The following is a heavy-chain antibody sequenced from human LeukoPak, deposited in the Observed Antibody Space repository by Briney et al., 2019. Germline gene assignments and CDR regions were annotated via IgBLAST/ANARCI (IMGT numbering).Heavy chain of an antibody. Sequence: SVKVSCKASGGTFSSYAISWVRQAPGQGLEWMGGIIPIFGTANYAQKFQGRVTITADESTSTAYMELSSLRSEDTAVYYCAREPLGGYDPPAFDYWGQGTLVTVSS. D-gene: IGHD5-12*01. CDR3: AREPLGGYDPPAFDY. J-gene: IGHJ4*02. V-gene: IGHV1-69*13. CDR2: IIPIFGTA. CDR1: GGTFSSYA.